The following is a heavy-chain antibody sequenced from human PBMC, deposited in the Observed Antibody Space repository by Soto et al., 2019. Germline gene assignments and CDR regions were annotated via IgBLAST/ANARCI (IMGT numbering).Heavy chain of an antibody. CDR2: IYPGDSDT. D-gene: IGHD2-2*01. CDR1: GYSFTSYW. Sequence: PGESLKISCKGSGYSFTSYWIGWVCQMPGKGLERMGIIYPGDSDTRYSPSFQGQVTISADKSISTAYLQWSSLKASDTDMYNCAILDCSSTSCYGGDAFDIWGQGTMVTVSS. V-gene: IGHV5-51*01. CDR3: AILDCSSTSCYGGDAFDI. J-gene: IGHJ3*02.